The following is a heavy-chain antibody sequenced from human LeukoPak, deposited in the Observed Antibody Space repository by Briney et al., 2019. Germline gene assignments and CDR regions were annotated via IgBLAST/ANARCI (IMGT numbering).Heavy chain of an antibody. D-gene: IGHD6-6*01. Sequence: GGSLRLSCAPSGFTFSSYAMSWVRQAPGKGLEWVSSISDSGGSTYYADSVEGRFTISRDNSKNTLYLQMSSLRAEDTAIHYCAKGRYSSSQYLADHWGQGTLVTVSS. CDR2: ISDSGGST. J-gene: IGHJ4*02. V-gene: IGHV3-23*01. CDR3: AKGRYSSSQYLADH. CDR1: GFTFSSYA.